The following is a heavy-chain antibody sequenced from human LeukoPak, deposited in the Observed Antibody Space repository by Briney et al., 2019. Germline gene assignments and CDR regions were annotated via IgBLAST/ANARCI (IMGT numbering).Heavy chain of an antibody. CDR2: IYYSGST. CDR3: ARERQQLDNNWFDP. CDR1: GGSISSHY. J-gene: IGHJ5*02. D-gene: IGHD6-13*01. V-gene: IGHV4-59*11. Sequence: SETLSLTCTVSGGSISSHYWSWIRQPPGKGLEWIGYIYYSGSTNYNPSLKSRVTISVDTSKNQSSLKLSSVTAADTAVYYCARERQQLDNNWFDPWGQGTLVTVSS.